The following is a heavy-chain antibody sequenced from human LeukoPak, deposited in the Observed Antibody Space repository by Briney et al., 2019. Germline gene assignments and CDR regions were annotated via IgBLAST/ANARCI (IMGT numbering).Heavy chain of an antibody. Sequence: PGGSLRLSCAASGFTFGTTAMSWVRQAPGKGLEWVSTISGYGASTYYADSVKGRFTFSRDNSKNTLYLQMNRLTAEDTAVYYCTTRGTTATNYLESWGQGTLVTVSS. CDR2: ISGYGAST. CDR3: TTRGTTATNYLES. D-gene: IGHD1-1*01. CDR1: GFTFGTTA. V-gene: IGHV3-23*01. J-gene: IGHJ4*02.